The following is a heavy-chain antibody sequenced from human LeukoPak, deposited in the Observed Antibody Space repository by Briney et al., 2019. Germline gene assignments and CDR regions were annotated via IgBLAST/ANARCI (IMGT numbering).Heavy chain of an antibody. V-gene: IGHV4-59*08. D-gene: IGHD2-15*01. J-gene: IGHJ4*02. Sequence: SETLSLTCTVSGGSISGYYWTWIRQSPGKRPEWLEYIRYTGSTNYNPSLKSRLSLSVDTSKNQFSLTLTSVTAADTAVYYCARHVAPDMDYFDYWGPGTLVTVSP. CDR2: IRYTGST. CDR3: ARHVAPDMDYFDY. CDR1: GGSISGYY.